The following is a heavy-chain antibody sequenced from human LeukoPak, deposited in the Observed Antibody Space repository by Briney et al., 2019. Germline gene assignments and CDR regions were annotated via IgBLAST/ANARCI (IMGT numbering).Heavy chain of an antibody. CDR3: ARALKYNSGYDWGGDY. Sequence: PGGSLRLSCAASGFTFSSYGMSWVRQAPGKGPEWVSTISGNGGSTYYADSVKGRFTISRDNAKNTLYLQMNSLRAEDTAVYYCARALKYNSGYDWGGDYWGQGTLVTVSS. V-gene: IGHV3-23*01. J-gene: IGHJ4*02. CDR2: ISGNGGST. D-gene: IGHD5-12*01. CDR1: GFTFSSYG.